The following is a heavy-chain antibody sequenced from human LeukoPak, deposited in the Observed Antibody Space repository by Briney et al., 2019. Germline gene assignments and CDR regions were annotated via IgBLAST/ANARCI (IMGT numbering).Heavy chain of an antibody. CDR1: GFSLSNFG. D-gene: IGHD3-3*01. CDR2: IWSDGSEK. CDR3: VRDRNALQFLDC. V-gene: IGHV3-33*01. Sequence: PGRSLTLSCAPSGFSLSNFGMHWVRQVPGEGLEWVAVIWSDGSEKYYADSVTGRFIISRDNSKNMLYLQTNSLTAEDTAVYYCVRDRNALQFLDCWGQGTVVTVSS. J-gene: IGHJ4*02.